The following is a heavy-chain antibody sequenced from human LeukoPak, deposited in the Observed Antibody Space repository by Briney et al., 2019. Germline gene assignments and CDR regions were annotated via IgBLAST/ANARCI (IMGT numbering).Heavy chain of an antibody. CDR1: GYTFTGYY. D-gene: IGHD6-6*01. J-gene: IGHJ4*02. Sequence: ASVKVSCKASGYTFTGYYMHWVRQAPGQGLEWMGWINPNSGGTNYAQKFQGRVTMTRDTSISTAYMELSRLRSDDTAVYYCARDWHSSSSSAFDYWGQGTLVTVSS. CDR3: ARDWHSSSSSAFDY. CDR2: INPNSGGT. V-gene: IGHV1-2*02.